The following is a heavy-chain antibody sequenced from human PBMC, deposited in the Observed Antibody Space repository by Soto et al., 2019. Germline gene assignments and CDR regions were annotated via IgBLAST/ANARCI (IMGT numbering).Heavy chain of an antibody. CDR1: GGSISSYY. Sequence: SETLSLTCTGSGGSISSYYWSWIRQPPGKGLEWIGYIYYSGSTNYNPSLKSRVTISVDTSKNQFSLKLSSVTAADTAVYYCARLSPYYDILTGPAFDYWGQGTLVTVSS. D-gene: IGHD3-9*01. CDR2: IYYSGST. CDR3: ARLSPYYDILTGPAFDY. J-gene: IGHJ4*01. V-gene: IGHV4-59*01.